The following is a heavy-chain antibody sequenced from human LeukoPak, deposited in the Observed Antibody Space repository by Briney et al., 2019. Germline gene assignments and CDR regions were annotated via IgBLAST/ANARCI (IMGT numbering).Heavy chain of an antibody. J-gene: IGHJ6*03. CDR1: GFTFSTYA. CDR2: ISGNADTT. D-gene: IGHD2-15*01. Sequence: GGSLRLSCAASGFTFSTYAMSWVRQAPGKGLEWVSAISGNADTTYYADSVKGRFTISRDNSKNTLYLQMNSLRAEDTAIYYCAKNGDRGAYCTGGTCYPYFYYYMDVWGKGTTVTI. CDR3: AKNGDRGAYCTGGTCYPYFYYYMDV. V-gene: IGHV3-23*01.